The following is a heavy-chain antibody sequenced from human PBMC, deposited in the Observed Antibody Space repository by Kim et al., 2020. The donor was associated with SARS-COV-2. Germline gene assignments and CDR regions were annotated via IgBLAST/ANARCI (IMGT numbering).Heavy chain of an antibody. Sequence: GGSLRLSCAASGFTFSSYGMHWVRQAPGKGLEWVAVIWYDGSNKYYADSVKGRFTISRDNSKNTLYLQMNSLRAEDTAVYYCAKLYYYDSSGYPPHDAFDIWGQGTMVTVSS. CDR2: IWYDGSNK. V-gene: IGHV3-33*06. CDR1: GFTFSSYG. CDR3: AKLYYYDSSGYPPHDAFDI. J-gene: IGHJ3*02. D-gene: IGHD3-22*01.